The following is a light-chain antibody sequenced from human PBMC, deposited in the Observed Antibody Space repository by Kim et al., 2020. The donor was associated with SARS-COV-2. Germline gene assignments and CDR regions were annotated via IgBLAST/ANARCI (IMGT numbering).Light chain of an antibody. J-gene: IGKJ3*01. CDR1: QSVLYSSNNKNY. Sequence: DIVMTQSPDSLAVSLGERATINCKSSQSVLYSSNNKNYLAWYQQKPGQPPKLLFYWASTRESGVPDRFSASGSGTDFTLTITSLQAEDVAVYYCQQYYNTPFTFGPGTKVDIK. CDR2: WAS. V-gene: IGKV4-1*01. CDR3: QQYYNTPFT.